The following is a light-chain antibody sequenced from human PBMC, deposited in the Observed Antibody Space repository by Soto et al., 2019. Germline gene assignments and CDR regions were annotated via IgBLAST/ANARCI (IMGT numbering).Light chain of an antibody. J-gene: IGLJ2*01. CDR2: DNE. V-gene: IGLV1-51*01. Sequence: QSVLTQPPSVSAAPGQKVTISCSGSSSNIGRNYVSWYQHLPGTAPKLLIYDNEKRPSGIPDRFSGSKSGTSATLGITGLQTGDEADYYCGAWDNSLSVVVFGGGTKLTVL. CDR3: GAWDNSLSVVV. CDR1: SSNIGRNY.